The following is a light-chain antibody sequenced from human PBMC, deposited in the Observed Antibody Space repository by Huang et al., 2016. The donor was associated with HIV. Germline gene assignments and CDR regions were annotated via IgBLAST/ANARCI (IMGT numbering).Light chain of an antibody. CDR3: QLRSTWPGDT. V-gene: IGKV3-11*01. Sequence: EIVSTQSPATLSLSPGERATLSCRASQTVSSYLAWYQQKPGQAPRLLIYDASNRATGIPARFSGSGSGTDFTLTISSLEPEDFAVYYCQLRSTWPGDTFGGGTKVEIK. CDR2: DAS. CDR1: QTVSSY. J-gene: IGKJ4*01.